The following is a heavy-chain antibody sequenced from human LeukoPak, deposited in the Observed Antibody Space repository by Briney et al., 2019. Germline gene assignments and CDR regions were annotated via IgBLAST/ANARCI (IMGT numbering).Heavy chain of an antibody. J-gene: IGHJ6*02. V-gene: IGHV4-59*08. CDR3: ARHLYSSSWYIYYYGMDV. D-gene: IGHD6-13*01. Sequence: SETLSLTCTVSGGSISSYYWSWIRQPPEKGLEWIGYIYHSGSTDYNPSLESRVTISVDTSKNQFSLKLSSVTAADTAVYYCARHLYSSSWYIYYYGMDVWGQGTTVTVSS. CDR1: GGSISSYY. CDR2: IYHSGST.